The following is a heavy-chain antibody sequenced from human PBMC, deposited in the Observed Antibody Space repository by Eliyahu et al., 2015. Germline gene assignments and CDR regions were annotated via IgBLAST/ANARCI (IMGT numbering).Heavy chain of an antibody. CDR2: ISYDGSNS. V-gene: IGHV3-30*18. Sequence: QVQLVESGXGVVQPERSLXXXCAASGXTXSYYAMHWVRQAPGKGLEWVAVISYDGSNSYYADSVKGRFIISRDDSKNTLYLQMNSLRPEDTAVYYCAKKYHCRGESCDGADYWGQGTLVTVSS. CDR1: GXTXSYYA. CDR3: AKKYHCRGESCDGADY. D-gene: IGHD2-21*01. J-gene: IGHJ4*02.